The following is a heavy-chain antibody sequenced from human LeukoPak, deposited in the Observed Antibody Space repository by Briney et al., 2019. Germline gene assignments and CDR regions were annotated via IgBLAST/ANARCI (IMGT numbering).Heavy chain of an antibody. CDR1: GFTFSSYE. J-gene: IGHJ4*02. Sequence: GGSLRLSCAASGFTFSSYEMNWVRQAPGKGLEWVSYISSSGSTIYYADSVKGRFTISRDNAKNSLYLQMNSLRAEDTAVYYCARLSTAVAAGDYWGQGTLVTVSS. CDR3: ARLSTAVAAGDY. CDR2: ISSSGSTI. V-gene: IGHV3-48*03. D-gene: IGHD6-19*01.